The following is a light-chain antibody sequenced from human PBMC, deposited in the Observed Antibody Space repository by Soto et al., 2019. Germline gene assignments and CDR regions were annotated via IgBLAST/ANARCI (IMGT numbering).Light chain of an antibody. V-gene: IGKV1-6*02. CDR3: QQSEGPPK. J-gene: IGKJ5*01. Sequence: PSSLSAYVADRICITCRASQGIRNDLGWYQQKPGKAPKLLIYAASTLESGVPSRFSGSGSGTDFTLTISSLQPEDFATYYCQQSEGPPKFGQGTRLEIK. CDR1: QGIRND. CDR2: AAS.